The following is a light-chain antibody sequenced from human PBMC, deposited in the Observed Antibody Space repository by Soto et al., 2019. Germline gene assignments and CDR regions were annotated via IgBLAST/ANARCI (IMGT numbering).Light chain of an antibody. CDR1: RSDVGGYNY. CDR2: EVS. J-gene: IGLJ1*01. Sequence: LTQPASVSGSPGQSITISCTGTRSDVGGYNYVSWYQQHPGKAPKLMIYEVSNRPSGVSNRFSGSKSGNTASLTISGLQDEDEADYYCSSYTSSSNGVFGTGTRSPS. V-gene: IGLV2-14*01. CDR3: SSYTSSSNGV.